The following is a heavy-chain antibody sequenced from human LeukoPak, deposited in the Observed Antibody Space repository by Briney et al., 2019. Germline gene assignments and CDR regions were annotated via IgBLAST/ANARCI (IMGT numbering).Heavy chain of an antibody. CDR1: GVSISSTSYY. CDR2: IYYSGST. V-gene: IGHV4-39*01. Sequence: PSETLSLTCTVSGVSISSTSYYWGWIRQPPGKGLEWIASIYYSGSTYYNPSLKSRVTISVDTSKNQFSLKLSSVTAADTAVYYCARGNYDYVWGGIDYWGQGTLVTVSS. CDR3: ARGNYDYVWGGIDY. D-gene: IGHD3-16*01. J-gene: IGHJ4*02.